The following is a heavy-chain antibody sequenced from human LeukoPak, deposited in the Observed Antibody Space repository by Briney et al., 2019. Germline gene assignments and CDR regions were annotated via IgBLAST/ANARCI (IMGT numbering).Heavy chain of an antibody. D-gene: IGHD6-25*01. CDR1: GYTFTSYG. CDR2: ISAYNGNT. Sequence: ASVKVSCKASGYTFTSYGISWVRQAPGQGLEWMGWISAYNGNTNYAQKLQGRVTMTTDTSASTAYMELSSLRSEDMAVYYCARGEAATGYYYYMDVWGKGTTVTVSS. CDR3: ARGEAATGYYYYMDV. J-gene: IGHJ6*03. V-gene: IGHV1-18*03.